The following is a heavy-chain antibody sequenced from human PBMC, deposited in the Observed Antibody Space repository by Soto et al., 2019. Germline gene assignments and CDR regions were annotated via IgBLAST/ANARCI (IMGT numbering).Heavy chain of an antibody. CDR2: IDPSDSYT. CDR3: ARRSYYDSSGYYRDYYYYYYGMDG. V-gene: IGHV5-10-1*01. J-gene: IGHJ6*02. D-gene: IGHD3-22*01. CDR1: GYSFTSYW. Sequence: GESLKISCKGSGYSFTSYWISWVRQMPGKGLEWMGRIDPSDSYTNYSPSFQGHVTISADKSISTAYLQWSSLKASDTAMYYCARRSYYDSSGYYRDYYYYYYGMDGCGQGTTVTVSS.